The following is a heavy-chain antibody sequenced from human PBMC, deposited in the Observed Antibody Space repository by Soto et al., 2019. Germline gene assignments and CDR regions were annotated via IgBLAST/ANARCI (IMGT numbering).Heavy chain of an antibody. CDR3: ARERSGYYYMDV. Sequence: SETLSLTCTVSGGSISSYYWSWIRQPPGKGLEWIGYIYYSGSTNYNPSLKSRVTISVDASKNQFSLKLSSVTAADTAVYYCARERSGYYYMDVWGKGTTVTVSS. V-gene: IGHV4-59*01. CDR1: GGSISSYY. J-gene: IGHJ6*03. D-gene: IGHD3-10*01. CDR2: IYYSGST.